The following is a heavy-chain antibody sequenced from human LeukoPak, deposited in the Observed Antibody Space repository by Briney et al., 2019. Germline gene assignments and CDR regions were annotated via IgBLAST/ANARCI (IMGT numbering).Heavy chain of an antibody. Sequence: GASVKVSCKASGYTFTGYYLNWVRQAPGQGLEWVGRINPNTGGTNYAQNFQGRVTLTRDTSISTAYMELTRLTSDDTAVYYCAKDQRRESPHYLDSWGQGTLVTVSS. CDR1: GYTFTGYY. J-gene: IGHJ4*02. CDR3: AKDQRRESPHYLDS. V-gene: IGHV1-2*06. CDR2: INPNTGGT.